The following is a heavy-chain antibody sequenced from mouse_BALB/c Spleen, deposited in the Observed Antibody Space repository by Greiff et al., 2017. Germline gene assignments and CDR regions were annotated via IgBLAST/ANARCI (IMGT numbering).Heavy chain of an antibody. Sequence: VQLKESGPELVKPGASVKISCKASGYSFTGYYMHWVKQSHVKSLEWIGRINPYNGATSYNQNFKDKASLTVDKSSSTAYMELHSLTSEDSAVYYCARWYDGYYLDYWGQGTTLTVSS. CDR2: INPYNGAT. CDR1: GYSFTGYY. J-gene: IGHJ2*01. CDR3: ARWYDGYYLDY. D-gene: IGHD2-3*01. V-gene: IGHV1-31*01.